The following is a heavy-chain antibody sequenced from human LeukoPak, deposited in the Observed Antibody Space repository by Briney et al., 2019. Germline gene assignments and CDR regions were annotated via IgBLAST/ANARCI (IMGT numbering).Heavy chain of an antibody. CDR2: ISSNGGST. J-gene: IGHJ4*02. CDR3: AKEAHGSGSYPVFDY. CDR1: GFTFSSYA. Sequence: GGSLRLSCSASGFTFSSYAMHWVRLAPGKGLEYVSVISSNGGSTYYADSVKGRFTISRDNSKNTLYLQMSSLRAEDTAVCYCAKEAHGSGSYPVFDYWGQGTLVTVSS. D-gene: IGHD3-10*01. V-gene: IGHV3-64D*09.